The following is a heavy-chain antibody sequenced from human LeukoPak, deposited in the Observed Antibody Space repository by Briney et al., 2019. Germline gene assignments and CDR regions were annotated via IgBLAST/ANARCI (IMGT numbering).Heavy chain of an antibody. CDR3: AKEGSDYYDSSGYNDY. J-gene: IGHJ4*02. CDR1: GFIFSSYA. Sequence: GGSLRLSCAASGFIFSSYAVIWLPEAPGKGLEGVSDISGSGGNIYYADSVKGRLTISRDNSKNTVYLQINSLRAEDTAVYYCAKEGSDYYDSSGYNDYWGQGTLVTVSS. CDR2: ISGSGGNI. D-gene: IGHD3-22*01. V-gene: IGHV3-23*01.